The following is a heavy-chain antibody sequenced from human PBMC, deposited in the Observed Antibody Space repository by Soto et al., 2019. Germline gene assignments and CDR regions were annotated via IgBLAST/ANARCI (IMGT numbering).Heavy chain of an antibody. J-gene: IGHJ4*02. CDR3: ATPDMGATPLFDY. V-gene: IGHV1-2*02. Sequence: ASVKVSCKXSGDTFTANYIHWVRQAPGQGFEWMGWINPKSGGTKYPQKFQGRVTMTRDTSLSTVYMTLTRLTSDDTAVYYCATPDMGATPLFDYWGQGTLVTVSS. CDR1: GDTFTANY. CDR2: INPKSGGT. D-gene: IGHD1-26*01.